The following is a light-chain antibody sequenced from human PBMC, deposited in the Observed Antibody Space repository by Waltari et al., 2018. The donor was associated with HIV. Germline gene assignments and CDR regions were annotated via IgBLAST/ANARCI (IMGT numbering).Light chain of an antibody. V-gene: IGKV1-12*02. CDR3: QQSNNIPFT. CDR1: QAISDW. CDR2: GAS. J-gene: IGKJ3*01. Sequence: DIRLTKSPSLVSASVGDAVTITCRASQAISDWVAWYQQRPGKAPTLLIYGASKLHAGVPSRFSGRGYGTNFNLTIGSLHPEDFATYFCQQSNNIPFTFGPGTQVDVQ.